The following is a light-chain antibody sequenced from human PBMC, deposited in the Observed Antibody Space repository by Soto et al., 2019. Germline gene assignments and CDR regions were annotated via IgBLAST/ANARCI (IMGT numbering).Light chain of an antibody. CDR1: QSVRSN. V-gene: IGKV3-15*01. CDR3: QQYNNWPPYT. J-gene: IGKJ2*01. Sequence: EIVMTQSPATLSVSPGERATLSCRASQSVRSNLAWYQQKPGQAPRLLIYGASTRATGIPARFSGSGSGTEFTLTIRSLQSEDFAVYYCQQYNNWPPYTFGHGTKLEIK. CDR2: GAS.